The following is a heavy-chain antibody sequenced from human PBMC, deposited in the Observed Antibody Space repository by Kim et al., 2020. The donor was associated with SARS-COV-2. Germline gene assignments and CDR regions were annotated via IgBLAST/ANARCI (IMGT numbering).Heavy chain of an antibody. V-gene: IGHV1-3*01. CDR2: INAGNGYT. CDR3: ARDYYDILTGYLDAFDI. D-gene: IGHD3-9*01. Sequence: ASVKVSCKASGYTFTSYAMHWVRQAPGQRIEWMGWINAGNGYTKYSQKFQGRVTITRDTSASTAYMELSSLRSEDTAVYYCARDYYDILTGYLDAFDICGQGTMVTVSS. J-gene: IGHJ3*02. CDR1: GYTFTSYA.